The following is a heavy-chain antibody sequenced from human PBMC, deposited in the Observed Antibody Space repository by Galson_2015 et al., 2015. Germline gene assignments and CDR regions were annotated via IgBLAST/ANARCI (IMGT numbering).Heavy chain of an antibody. Sequence: SLRLSCAASGFTFSDYYMSWIRQAPGKGLEWVSYISSSSSYTNYADSVKGRFTISRDNAKNSLYLQMNSLRAEDTAVYYCARELSRSGRYGMDVWGQGTTVTVSS. V-gene: IGHV3-11*06. J-gene: IGHJ6*02. D-gene: IGHD2-15*01. CDR1: GFTFSDYY. CDR2: ISSSSSYT. CDR3: ARELSRSGRYGMDV.